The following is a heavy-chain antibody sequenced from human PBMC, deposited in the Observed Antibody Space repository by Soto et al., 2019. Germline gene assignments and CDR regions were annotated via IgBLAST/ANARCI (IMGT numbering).Heavy chain of an antibody. D-gene: IGHD1-7*01. V-gene: IGHV1-2*02. CDR2: INPKSGET. CDR1: GYTLTDYY. J-gene: IGHJ4*02. CDR3: ARDMEGWGEL. Sequence: ASVKVSCKASGYTLTDYYLHWVRQAPGQGLEWMGWINPKSGETDYAQNFQDRVTMTRDTCTSTAYMELHRLTFDDTAVNYCARDMEGWGELWGQRTLVTV.